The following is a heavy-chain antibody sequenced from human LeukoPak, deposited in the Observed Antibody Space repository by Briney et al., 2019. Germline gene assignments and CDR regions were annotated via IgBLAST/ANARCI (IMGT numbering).Heavy chain of an antibody. J-gene: IGHJ4*02. CDR3: ARLHLNYDFWSGYFDY. Sequence: SETLSLTCTVSGGSISSGGYYWSWLRQPPGKGLEWIGYISYSGSTYYNPSLKSRVTISVDTSKNQFSLKLSSVTAADTAVYYCARLHLNYDFWSGYFDYWGQGTLVTVSS. D-gene: IGHD3-3*01. CDR2: ISYSGST. CDR1: GGSISSGGYY. V-gene: IGHV4-30-4*08.